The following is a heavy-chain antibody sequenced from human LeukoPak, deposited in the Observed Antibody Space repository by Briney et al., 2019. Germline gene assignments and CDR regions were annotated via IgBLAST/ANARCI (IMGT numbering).Heavy chain of an antibody. D-gene: IGHD3-10*01. Sequence: GRSLRPSCAASGFTFSTYFMHWVRQAPGKGLEWVAVIASDGSHTFYVESVKGRFTISRDNSKNTLYLQMNSLRAEDTAVYFCARERQDTIVHSGAFDIWGQGTMVTVSS. CDR2: IASDGSHT. V-gene: IGHV3-30-3*01. CDR3: ARERQDTIVHSGAFDI. J-gene: IGHJ3*02. CDR1: GFTFSTYF.